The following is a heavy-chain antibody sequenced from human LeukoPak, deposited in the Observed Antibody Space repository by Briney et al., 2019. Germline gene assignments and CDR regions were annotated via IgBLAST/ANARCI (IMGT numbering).Heavy chain of an antibody. CDR3: ARRYNYGAGSYFFDY. D-gene: IGHD3-10*01. CDR1: GGSFCGYY. J-gene: IGHJ4*02. Sequence: KPSETLSLTCAVYGGSFCGYYWSWLRQPPGKGLEWIGEINHSGSTNYNPSLKSRVTISVDTSKNQFSLKLSSVTAADTAVYYCARRYNYGAGSYFFDYWGQGTLVTVSS. V-gene: IGHV4-34*01. CDR2: INHSGST.